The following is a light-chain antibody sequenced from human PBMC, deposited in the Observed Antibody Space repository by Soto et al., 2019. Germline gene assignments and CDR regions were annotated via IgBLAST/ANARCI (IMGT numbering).Light chain of an antibody. CDR1: QGVSRY. CDR3: QQVNNYPFT. Sequence: DIQLTQSPSFLSASVGDRVAITCRASQGVSRYVAWYQQKPGKPPELLIYAASTLYSGVPPKSSASASGTDFTLAIASLQPEDFATYDCQQVNNYPFTFGGGTKV. CDR2: AAS. J-gene: IGKJ4*01. V-gene: IGKV1-9*01.